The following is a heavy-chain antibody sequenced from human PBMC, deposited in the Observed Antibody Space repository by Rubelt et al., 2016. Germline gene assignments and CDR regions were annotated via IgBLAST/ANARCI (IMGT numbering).Heavy chain of an antibody. CDR2: LSRSRSTI. J-gene: IGHJ4*02. CDR1: GFTFSSYS. V-gene: IGHV3-48*02. D-gene: IGHD2-2*02. Sequence: EVQLVESGGGFVQPGGSLRLSCAASGFTFSSYSMNWVRQAPGKGLEWVSYLSRSRSTIYYADSVTGRFTISRDNAKNSLYLRMNSLRDEDTAVYFCARTCATIPGTDYFDDWGQGTLVTVSS. CDR3: ARTCATIPGTDYFDD.